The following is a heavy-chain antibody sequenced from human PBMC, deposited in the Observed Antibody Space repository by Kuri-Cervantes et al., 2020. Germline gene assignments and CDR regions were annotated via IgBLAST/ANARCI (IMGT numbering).Heavy chain of an antibody. CDR2: IWYDGSNK. CDR1: GFTFSSYG. V-gene: IGHV3-33*01. J-gene: IGHJ4*02. CDR3: ASCYYYDSSVYFDY. Sequence: GESLKISCAASGFTFSSYGMHWVRQAPGKGLEWVAVIWYDGSNKYYADSVKGRFTISRDNSKNTLYLQMNSLRAEDTAVYYCASCYYYDSSVYFDYWGQGTLVTVSS. D-gene: IGHD3-22*01.